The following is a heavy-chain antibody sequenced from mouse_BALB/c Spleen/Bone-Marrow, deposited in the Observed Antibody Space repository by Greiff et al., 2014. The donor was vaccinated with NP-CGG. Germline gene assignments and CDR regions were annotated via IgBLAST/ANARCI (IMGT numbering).Heavy chain of an antibody. CDR3: ARDYGNYVRFAY. V-gene: IGHV7-3*02. D-gene: IGHD2-1*01. CDR1: GFTFTDYY. Sequence: EVMLVESGGGLVQPGGSLRLSCATSGFTFTDYYMSWVRQPPGKALEWLGFIRNKANGYTTEYSASVKGRFTISRDNSQSILYLQMNTLRAEDSATYYGARDYGNYVRFAYWGQGTLVTVSA. CDR2: IRNKANGYTT. J-gene: IGHJ3*01.